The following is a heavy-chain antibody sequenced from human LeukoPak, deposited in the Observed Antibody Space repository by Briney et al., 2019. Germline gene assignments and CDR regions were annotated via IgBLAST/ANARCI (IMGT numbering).Heavy chain of an antibody. CDR2: TYYRSKWYS. CDR1: GDSVSSNSAI. Sequence: SQTLSLTFAISGDSVSSNSAIWNWIRQSPSRGLEWLGRTYYRSKWYSDYAASVKSRITVNPDTSKNQFSLQLTSVTPEDTAVYFCARRRGGAYDDFYYSMDVWGQGTTVTVS. V-gene: IGHV6-1*01. J-gene: IGHJ6*02. D-gene: IGHD2-21*02. CDR3: ARRRGGAYDDFYYSMDV.